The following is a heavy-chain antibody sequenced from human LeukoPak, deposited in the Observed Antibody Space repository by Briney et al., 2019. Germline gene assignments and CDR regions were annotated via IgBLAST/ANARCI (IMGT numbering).Heavy chain of an antibody. J-gene: IGHJ4*02. D-gene: IGHD6-19*01. CDR1: GYTFATYW. CDR2: IYPGDSDT. V-gene: IGHV5-51*01. Sequence: ESLKISCKGSGYTFATYWIGWVRQMPGKGLEWMGIIYPGDSDTRYSPSFQGHVTFSVDKSIATAYLQWPTLKASDTAMYYCARGGWLDDYWGQGTLVTVSS. CDR3: ARGGWLDDY.